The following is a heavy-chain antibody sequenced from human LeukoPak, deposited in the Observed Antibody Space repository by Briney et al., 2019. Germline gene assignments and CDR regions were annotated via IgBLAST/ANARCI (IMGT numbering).Heavy chain of an antibody. D-gene: IGHD5-18*01. V-gene: IGHV3-74*01. CDR1: GFTFSSYW. J-gene: IGHJ3*02. CDR3: ARVQGDYSYGWAGAFDI. CDR2: INTDGRST. Sequence: GGSLRLSCAASGFTFSSYWMHWVRQAPGKGLVWVSRINTDGRSTNSADSVKGRFTISRDNAKNTLYLQMNSLRAEDTALYYCARVQGDYSYGWAGAFDIWGQGTMVTVSS.